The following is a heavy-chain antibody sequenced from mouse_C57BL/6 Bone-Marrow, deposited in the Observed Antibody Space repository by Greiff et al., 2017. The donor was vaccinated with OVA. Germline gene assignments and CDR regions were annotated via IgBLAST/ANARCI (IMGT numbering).Heavy chain of an antibody. CDR3: ATLTGTWDYYAMDY. CDR2: INPNYGTT. V-gene: IGHV1-39*01. J-gene: IGHJ4*01. Sequence: VQLKESGPELVKPGASVKISCKASGYSFTNYNMNWVKQTHGKSLEWIGAINPNYGTTSYNQKFKGKATLTVDQSSSTAYMQLNSLTSEDAAVYYCATLTGTWDYYAMDYWGQGTTVTVSS. D-gene: IGHD4-1*01. CDR1: GYSFTNYN.